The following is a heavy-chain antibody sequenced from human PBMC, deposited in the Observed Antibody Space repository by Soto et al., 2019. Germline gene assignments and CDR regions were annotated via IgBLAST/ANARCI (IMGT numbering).Heavy chain of an antibody. Sequence: QITLNESGPTQVKPRQTLTLTCTFSGFSLTTSGVGVGWIRQSPGKAPEWLALIYWDDDKRYSPSLKSRLNIPKDTSKNQVVLTMADLDPADTATYYCAHRVLRTVFGLVTTTAIYFDFWGQGTPVAVSS. CDR2: IYWDDDK. J-gene: IGHJ4*02. V-gene: IGHV2-5*02. CDR3: AHRVLRTVFGLVTTTAIYFDF. CDR1: GFSLTTSGVG. D-gene: IGHD3-3*01.